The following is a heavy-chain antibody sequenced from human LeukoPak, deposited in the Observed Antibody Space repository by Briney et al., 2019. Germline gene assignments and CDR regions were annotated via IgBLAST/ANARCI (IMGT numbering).Heavy chain of an antibody. CDR1: GFTFSSYS. D-gene: IGHD6-13*01. J-gene: IGHJ6*03. CDR3: ARDAQQQLGYLYYYYYMDV. Sequence: GGSLRLSCAASGFTFSSYSMNWVRQAPGKGLEWVSSISSSSSYIYYADSVKGRFTISRDNAKNSLYLQMNSLRAEDTAVYYCARDAQQQLGYLYYYYYMDVWGKGTTVTVSS. CDR2: ISSSSSYI. V-gene: IGHV3-21*01.